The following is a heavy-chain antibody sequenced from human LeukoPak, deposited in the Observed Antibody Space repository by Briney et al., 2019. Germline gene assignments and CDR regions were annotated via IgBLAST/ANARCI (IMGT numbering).Heavy chain of an antibody. Sequence: PSETLSLTCTVSGGSISSSSYYWGWIRQPPGKGLEWIGSIYYSGSTYYNPSLKSRVTISIDTSKNQFSLKMSYVTAADTAVYYCARGMGSPDYWGQGTLVTVSS. J-gene: IGHJ4*02. CDR1: GGSISSSSYY. CDR2: IYYSGST. V-gene: IGHV4-39*07. CDR3: ARGMGSPDY. D-gene: IGHD1-26*01.